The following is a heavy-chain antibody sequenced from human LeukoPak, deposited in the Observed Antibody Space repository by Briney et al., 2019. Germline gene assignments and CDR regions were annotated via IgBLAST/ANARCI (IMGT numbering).Heavy chain of an antibody. CDR2: ISGSGGST. V-gene: IGHV3-23*01. CDR3: AKSGPVDIVVVPAAMRAFDI. CDR1: GFTFSSYA. Sequence: PGGSLRLSCAASGFTFSSYAMSWVRQAPGKGLEWVSAISGSGGSTYYADSVKGRFTISRDNSKNTLYLQMNSLRAEDTAVYYCAKSGPVDIVVVPAAMRAFDIWGQGTMVTVSS. J-gene: IGHJ3*02. D-gene: IGHD2-2*01.